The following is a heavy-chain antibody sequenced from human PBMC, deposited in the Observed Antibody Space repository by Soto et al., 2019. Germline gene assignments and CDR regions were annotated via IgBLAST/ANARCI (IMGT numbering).Heavy chain of an antibody. Sequence: SETLSLTCSLSGASITSTTYFWAWIRKTPGKGLEWVDSIYYSGKTHYNPSLKSRATISVDRSRNQFSLEVKSVTAADTAVYYCAKNLPRTGRFDYWGQGTVVTVSS. CDR2: IYYSGKT. V-gene: IGHV4-39*01. J-gene: IGHJ4*02. CDR3: AKNLPRTGRFDY. CDR1: GASITSTTYF.